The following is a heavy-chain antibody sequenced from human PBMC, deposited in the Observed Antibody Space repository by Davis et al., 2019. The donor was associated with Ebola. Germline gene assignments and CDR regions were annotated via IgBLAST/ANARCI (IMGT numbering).Heavy chain of an antibody. CDR1: GYTFTSYY. V-gene: IGHV1-46*01. D-gene: IGHD2-2*01. CDR3: ARPFGQHCTSTGCYVSYWFDP. J-gene: IGHJ5*02. CDR2: INPSGGST. Sequence: ASVKVSCKASGYTFTSYYMHWVRQAPGQGLEWMGIINPSGGSTSYAQKFQGRVTMTRDTSTSTVYMELSSLRSEDTAVYYCARPFGQHCTSTGCYVSYWFDPWGQGTLVTVSS.